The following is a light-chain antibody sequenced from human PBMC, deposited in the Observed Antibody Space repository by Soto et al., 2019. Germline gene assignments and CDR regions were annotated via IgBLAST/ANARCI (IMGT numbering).Light chain of an antibody. Sequence: EVVMTQSPLSLSVTLGQSASISCRSSERLVYSDGNTYLHWFQQRPDQSPRCLIYKVSNRDSGAPDRFSGSGSGTDFTLSISRVEAEDVGVYYCLQGSHWPRTFGQRTKVEI. CDR1: ERLVYSDGNTY. J-gene: IGKJ1*01. CDR2: KVS. CDR3: LQGSHWPRT. V-gene: IGKV2-30*01.